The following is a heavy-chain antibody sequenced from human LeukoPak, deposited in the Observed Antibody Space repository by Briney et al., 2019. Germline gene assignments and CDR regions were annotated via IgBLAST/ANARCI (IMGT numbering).Heavy chain of an antibody. CDR3: ARVSGLIDY. J-gene: IGHJ4*02. CDR1: GFTFSSYA. Sequence: GGSLRLSCAASGFTFSSYAMHWVRQAPGKGLEWVAVISYDGSNKYYAGSVKGRFTISRDNSKNTLYLQMNSLRAEDTAVYYCARVSGLIDYWGQGTLVTVSS. CDR2: ISYDGSNK. V-gene: IGHV3-30-3*01. D-gene: IGHD1-26*01.